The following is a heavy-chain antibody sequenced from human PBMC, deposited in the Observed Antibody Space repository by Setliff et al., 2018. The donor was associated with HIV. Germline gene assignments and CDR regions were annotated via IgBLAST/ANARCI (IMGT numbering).Heavy chain of an antibody. D-gene: IGHD3-22*01. CDR2: ILSTGERT. CDR3: AKELAASGLGYFDS. V-gene: IGHV3-23*01. Sequence: SLRLSCAASGFTFSNYAMSWVRQAPGEGLEWVSAILSTGERTFYADSVKGRFTIFRDNSKNTVYLQMNSLRAEDTAEYYCAKELAASGLGYFDSWGRGILVTVSS. J-gene: IGHJ4*02. CDR1: GFTFSNYA.